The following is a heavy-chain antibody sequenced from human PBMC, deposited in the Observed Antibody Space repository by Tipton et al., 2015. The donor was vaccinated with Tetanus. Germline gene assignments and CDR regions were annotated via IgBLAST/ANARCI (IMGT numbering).Heavy chain of an antibody. V-gene: IGHV4-59*01. CDR3: ARYHCTGTTCRHLDH. J-gene: IGHJ4*01. CDR1: GGSISGYF. D-gene: IGHD2-8*02. CDR2: VFYTGST. Sequence: TLSLTCSVSGGSISGYFWTWIRQPPGKGLQCIGYVFYTGSTNYNSPFESRVTISVDTSKNQISLQLRSVTAADTAVYYCARYHCTGTTCRHLDHWGQGTLVTVSS.